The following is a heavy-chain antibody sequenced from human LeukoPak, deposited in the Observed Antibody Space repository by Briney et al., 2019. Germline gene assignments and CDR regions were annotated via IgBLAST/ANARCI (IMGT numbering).Heavy chain of an antibody. V-gene: IGHV4-34*01. J-gene: IGHJ4*02. D-gene: IGHD5-24*01. CDR2: IHPSEGF. CDR1: GGSCDDYY. CDR3: ARGRDRSKAGDH. Sequence: SETLSLTCDVYGGSCDDYYCSWIRQPPGKGLEWIGEIHPSEGFYYNSSLMSRVTISIDTSKTHFSLRLASVPDADTGFYYCARGRDRSKAGDHWGQGSLVTVSS.